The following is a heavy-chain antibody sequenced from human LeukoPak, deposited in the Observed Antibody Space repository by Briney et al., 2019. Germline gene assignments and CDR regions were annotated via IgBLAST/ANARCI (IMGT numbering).Heavy chain of an antibody. CDR2: FSAYNGNT. CDR3: ARVRYCSSTSCLFPDY. Sequence: ASVKVSCKASGYTFTSYGISWVRQAPGQGLEWMGWFSAYNGNTNYAQKLQGRVTMTTDTSTSTAYMELRSLRSDDTAVYYCARVRYCSSTSCLFPDYWGQGTLVTVSS. D-gene: IGHD2-2*01. J-gene: IGHJ4*02. V-gene: IGHV1-18*01. CDR1: GYTFTSYG.